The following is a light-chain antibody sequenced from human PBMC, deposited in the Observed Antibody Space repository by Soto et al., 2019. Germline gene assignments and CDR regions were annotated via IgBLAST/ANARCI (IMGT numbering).Light chain of an antibody. CDR3: QQSYHTPQT. Sequence: DIQMTQSPSSLSASVGDRVTITCRASQTVSRSLNSYQQISGRAPVLLIYGAFSLQSGVPSRFSRSGSGADFTLTISSLQPEDFATYYCQQSYHTPQTFGQGTKVEI. V-gene: IGKV1-39*01. CDR2: GAF. J-gene: IGKJ1*01. CDR1: QTVSRS.